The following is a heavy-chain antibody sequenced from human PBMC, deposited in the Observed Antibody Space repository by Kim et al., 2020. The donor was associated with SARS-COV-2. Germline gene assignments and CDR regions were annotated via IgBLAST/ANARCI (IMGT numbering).Heavy chain of an antibody. V-gene: IGHV3-33*01. Sequence: GGSLRLSCAASGFTFSSYGMHWVRQAPGKGLEWLAVIWYDGSNKYYADSVKGRFTISRDNSKNTLYLQMNSLRAEDTAVYYCARDFGRLWAAAGSFDYWGQGTLVTVSS. CDR3: ARDFGRLWAAAGSFDY. D-gene: IGHD6-13*01. J-gene: IGHJ4*02. CDR1: GFTFSSYG. CDR2: IWYDGSNK.